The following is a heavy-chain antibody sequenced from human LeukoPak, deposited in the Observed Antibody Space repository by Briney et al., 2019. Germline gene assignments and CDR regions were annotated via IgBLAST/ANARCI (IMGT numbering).Heavy chain of an antibody. D-gene: IGHD3-22*01. Sequence: GGSLRLSCAASGFTFSSYSMNWVRQAPGKGLEYVSAISSNGGSTYYANSVKGRFTISRDNSKNTLYLQMGSLRAEDMAVYYCARVQYYDSSGYYYVPLIFRYWGQGTLVTVSS. J-gene: IGHJ4*02. V-gene: IGHV3-64*01. CDR2: ISSNGGST. CDR3: ARVQYYDSSGYYYVPLIFRY. CDR1: GFTFSSYS.